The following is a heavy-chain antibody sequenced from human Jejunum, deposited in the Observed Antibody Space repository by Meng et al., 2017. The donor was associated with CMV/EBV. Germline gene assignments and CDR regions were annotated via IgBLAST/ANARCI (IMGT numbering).Heavy chain of an antibody. V-gene: IGHV1-2*02. Sequence: YTRTGHYIHWVRQAPGQGLEWMGWINPDSGGTNYAQKFPGRVTMTWDTSINTAYMELGRLTSDDTAVYYCARDLRFLGRCYGMDVWGQGTTVTVSS. J-gene: IGHJ6*02. CDR3: ARDLRFLGRCYGMDV. CDR2: INPDSGGT. CDR1: YTRTGHY. D-gene: IGHD3-3*01.